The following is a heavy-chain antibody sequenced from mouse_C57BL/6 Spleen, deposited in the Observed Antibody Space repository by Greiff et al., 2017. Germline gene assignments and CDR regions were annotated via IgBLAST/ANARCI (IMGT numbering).Heavy chain of an antibody. D-gene: IGHD2-1*01. CDR3: ARSGRIYYGNFYAMDY. Sequence: VMLVESGPELVKPGASVKISCKASGYAFSSSWMNWVKQRPGKGLEWIGRIYPGDGDTNYNGKFKGKATLTADKSSSTAYMQLSSLTSEDSAVYFCARSGRIYYGNFYAMDYWGQGTSVTVSS. CDR2: IYPGDGDT. CDR1: GYAFSSSW. J-gene: IGHJ4*01. V-gene: IGHV1-82*01.